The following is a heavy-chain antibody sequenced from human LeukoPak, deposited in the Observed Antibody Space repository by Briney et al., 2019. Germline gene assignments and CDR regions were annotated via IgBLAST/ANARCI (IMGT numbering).Heavy chain of an antibody. Sequence: GGSLRLSCAASGFTFSSYGMSWVRQAPGKGLEWVSAISGSGGSTYYADSVKGRFTISRDNAKNSLYLQMNSLRAEDTAVYYCARDPYPGLPSFDYWGQGTLVTVSS. J-gene: IGHJ4*02. V-gene: IGHV3-23*01. CDR1: GFTFSSYG. CDR2: ISGSGGST. CDR3: ARDPYPGLPSFDY.